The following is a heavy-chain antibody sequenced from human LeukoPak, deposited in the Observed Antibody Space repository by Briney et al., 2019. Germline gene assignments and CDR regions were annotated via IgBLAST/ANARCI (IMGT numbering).Heavy chain of an antibody. CDR2: INHSGST. J-gene: IGHJ4*02. V-gene: IGHV4-34*01. D-gene: IGHD5-18*01. CDR3: ARDGNEGYSVASNFDY. CDR1: GGSFSGYY. Sequence: SETLSLTCAVYGGSFSGYYWSWIRQPPGKGLEWIGEINHSGSTNYNPSLKSRVTISVDTSKNQFSLKLSSVTAADTAVYYCARDGNEGYSVASNFDYWGQGTLVTVSS.